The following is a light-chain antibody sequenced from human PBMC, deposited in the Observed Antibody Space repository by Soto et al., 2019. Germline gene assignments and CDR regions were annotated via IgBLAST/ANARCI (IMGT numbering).Light chain of an antibody. J-gene: IGLJ1*01. Sequence: QSALTQPASVSGSPGQSITISCTGTSSDVGVYNYVSWYQQHPGKAPKLMIYDVSNRSSGVSNRFSGSKSGNTASLTISGLQAEDEADYYCSSYTSSSTYVFGTGTKLTVL. CDR2: DVS. CDR1: SSDVGVYNY. V-gene: IGLV2-14*03. CDR3: SSYTSSSTYV.